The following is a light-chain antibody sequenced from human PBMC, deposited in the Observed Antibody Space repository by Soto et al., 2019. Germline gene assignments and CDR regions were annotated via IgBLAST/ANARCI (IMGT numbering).Light chain of an antibody. V-gene: IGKV3-20*01. CDR3: QKYGSSPPRT. J-gene: IGKJ1*01. CDR2: GAS. CDR1: QSVRNSY. Sequence: EIVLTQSPGTLSLSPGERATLSCRASQSVRNSYLAWYQQKPGQAPRLLIYGASSRATGIPDRFSGSGSGTDFTLTISRLEPEDFAVYYCQKYGSSPPRTFGQGTKVDIK.